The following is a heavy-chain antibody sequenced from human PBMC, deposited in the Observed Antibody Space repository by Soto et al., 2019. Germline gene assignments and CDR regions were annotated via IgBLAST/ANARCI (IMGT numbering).Heavy chain of an antibody. Sequence: QVQLQESGPGLVKPSQTLSLTCTVSGGSISSGNYYWTWIRQHPGKGLEWIGSILHSGSTDYSPSLKSRLTISIDTSKNQFSLKLTSVTAADTAVYYCAREGGIPAGDTLFDRWGQGTLVTVSS. D-gene: IGHD2-21*02. J-gene: IGHJ4*02. CDR3: AREGGIPAGDTLFDR. CDR1: GGSISSGNYY. V-gene: IGHV4-31*03. CDR2: ILHSGST.